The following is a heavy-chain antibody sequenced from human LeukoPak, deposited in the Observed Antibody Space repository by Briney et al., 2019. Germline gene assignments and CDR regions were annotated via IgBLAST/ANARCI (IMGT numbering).Heavy chain of an antibody. D-gene: IGHD3-10*01. J-gene: IGHJ4*02. V-gene: IGHV3-7*01. CDR1: GFTFSNYW. CDR3: ARGPTPSYWYGSGSYYSLDY. Sequence: GGSLRLSCAASGFTFSNYWMSWVRQAPGKGLEWVANIKQDGSEKYYVDSLKGRFTISRDNAKNSLYLQMKTLRAEDTAVYYCARGPTPSYWYGSGSYYSLDYWGQGTLVTVSS. CDR2: IKQDGSEK.